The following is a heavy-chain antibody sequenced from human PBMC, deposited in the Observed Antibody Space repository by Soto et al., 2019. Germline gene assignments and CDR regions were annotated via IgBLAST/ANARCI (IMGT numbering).Heavy chain of an antibody. Sequence: EVQLLESGGGLVQPGGSLRLSCAASGFTFSSYAMSWVRQAPGKGLEWVSAISGSGGSTYYADSVKGRFTISRDNSKNTLYLQMNSLRAEDTAVYYCAKGPFLGYCSGGICYNWWFDYWGQGTLVTVSS. J-gene: IGHJ4*02. V-gene: IGHV3-23*01. CDR1: GFTFSSYA. CDR3: AKGPFLGYCSGGICYNWWFDY. CDR2: ISGSGGST. D-gene: IGHD2-15*01.